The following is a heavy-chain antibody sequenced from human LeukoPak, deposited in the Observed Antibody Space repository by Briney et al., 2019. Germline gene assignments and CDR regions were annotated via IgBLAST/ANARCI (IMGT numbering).Heavy chain of an antibody. CDR1: GGSISSYY. D-gene: IGHD3-22*01. CDR3: AREGPAYYYDSSGYYLRAFDY. Sequence: SETLSLTCTVSGGSISSYYWSWIRQPPGKGLEWIGYIYYSGSTNYNPSLKSRVTISVDTSKNQFSLKLSSVTAADTAVYYCAREGPAYYYDSSGYYLRAFDYWGQGTLVTVSS. V-gene: IGHV4-59*01. J-gene: IGHJ4*02. CDR2: IYYSGST.